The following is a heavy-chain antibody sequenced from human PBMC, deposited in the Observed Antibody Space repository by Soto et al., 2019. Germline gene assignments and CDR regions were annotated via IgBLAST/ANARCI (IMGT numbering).Heavy chain of an antibody. CDR1: GGSISSYY. V-gene: IGHV4-59*01. J-gene: IGHJ6*02. CDR2: IYYSGST. D-gene: IGHD3-10*01. Sequence: PSETLSLTCTVSGGSISSYYWSWIRQPPGKGLEWIGYIYYSGSTNYNPSLKSRVTISVDTSKNQFSLKLSSVTAADTAVYYCARATLWFGEYGDYYYGMDVWGQGTTVTVS. CDR3: ARATLWFGEYGDYYYGMDV.